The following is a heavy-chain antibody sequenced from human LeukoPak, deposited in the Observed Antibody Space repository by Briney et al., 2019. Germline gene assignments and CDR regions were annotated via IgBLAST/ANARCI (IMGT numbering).Heavy chain of an antibody. CDR3: ARDRAPKTVTSEVDAFDI. D-gene: IGHD4-17*01. CDR1: GYTFTSYA. CDR2: ISAYNGNT. V-gene: IGHV1-18*03. J-gene: IGHJ3*02. Sequence: ASVKVSCKASGYTFTSYAISWVRQAPGQGLEWMGWISAYNGNTHYAQKVQDRVTMTTDTSTSTAYMELRSLRSEDMAVYYCARDRAPKTVTSEVDAFDIWGQGTMVTVSS.